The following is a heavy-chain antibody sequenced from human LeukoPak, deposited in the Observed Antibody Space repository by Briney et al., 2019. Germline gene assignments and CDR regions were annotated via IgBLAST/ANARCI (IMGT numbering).Heavy chain of an antibody. CDR3: ARGSSIAAEFDY. CDR2: IYHSGST. CDR1: GYSISSGYY. Sequence: PSETLSLTCTVSGYSISSGYYWGWIRQPPGKGLEWIGSIYHSGSTYYNPSLKSRVTISVDTSKNQFSLKLSSVTAADTAVYYCARGSSIAAEFDYWGQGTLVTVSS. V-gene: IGHV4-38-2*02. D-gene: IGHD6-25*01. J-gene: IGHJ4*02.